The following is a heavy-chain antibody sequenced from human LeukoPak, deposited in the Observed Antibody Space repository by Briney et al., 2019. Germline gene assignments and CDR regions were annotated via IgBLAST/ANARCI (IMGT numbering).Heavy chain of an antibody. Sequence: GASVKVSCKASGYTFTSYGISWVRQAPGQGLEWMGWISAYNGNTSYAQKLQGRVTMTTDTSTSTAYMELRSLRSDDTAVYYCARDRGGSGSYYMSWFDPWGQGTLVTVSS. D-gene: IGHD3-10*01. CDR2: ISAYNGNT. CDR1: GYTFTSYG. CDR3: ARDRGGSGSYYMSWFDP. V-gene: IGHV1-18*01. J-gene: IGHJ5*02.